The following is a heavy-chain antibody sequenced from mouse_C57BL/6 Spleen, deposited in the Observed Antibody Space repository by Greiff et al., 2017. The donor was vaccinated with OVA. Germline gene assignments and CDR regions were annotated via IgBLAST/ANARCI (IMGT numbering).Heavy chain of an antibody. D-gene: IGHD3-3*01. Sequence: QVQLQQPGAELVKPGASVKLSCKASGYTFTSYWMQWVKQRPGQGLEWIGEIDPSDSDTNYNQKFKGKATLTVDTSSSTAYMQLSSLTSEDSAVYYCSRWGGQWFAYWGQGTLVTVSA. CDR2: IDPSDSDT. CDR1: GYTFTSYW. J-gene: IGHJ3*01. CDR3: SRWGGQWFAY. V-gene: IGHV1-50*01.